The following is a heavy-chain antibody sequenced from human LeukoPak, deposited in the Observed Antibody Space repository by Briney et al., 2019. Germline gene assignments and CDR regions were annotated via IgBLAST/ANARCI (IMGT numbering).Heavy chain of an antibody. Sequence: SETLSLTCTVSGGSISSYYWSWIRQPPGKGLEWIGYIYYSGSTNYNPSLKSRVTISVDTSKNQFSLKLSSVTAADTDVYYCAREVTPYYWGQGTLVTVSS. D-gene: IGHD2-21*02. CDR3: AREVTPYY. CDR1: GGSISSYY. V-gene: IGHV4-59*01. J-gene: IGHJ4*02. CDR2: IYYSGST.